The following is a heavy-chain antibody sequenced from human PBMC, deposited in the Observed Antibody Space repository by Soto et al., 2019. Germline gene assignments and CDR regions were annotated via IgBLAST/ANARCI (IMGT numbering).Heavy chain of an antibody. V-gene: IGHV3-23*01. J-gene: IGHJ4*02. D-gene: IGHD5-18*01. CDR1: GITFTSYP. CDR3: AKDGPDTAMISFDY. CDR2: ISGSGGSR. Sequence: GGSLRLSCAASGITFTSYPMSWVRQAPGKGLEWVSGISGSGGSRYYADSVKGRFTISRDNSKNTLYLQMNSLRAEDTAVYYCAKDGPDTAMISFDYWGQGTLVTVSS.